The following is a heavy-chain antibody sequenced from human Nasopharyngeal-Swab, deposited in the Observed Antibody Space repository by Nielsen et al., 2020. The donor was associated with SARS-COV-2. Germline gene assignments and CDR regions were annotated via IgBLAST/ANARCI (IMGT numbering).Heavy chain of an antibody. CDR1: GFTFRSYD. CDR3: ARARYWLAASGPFFDY. J-gene: IGHJ4*02. V-gene: IGHV3-13*01. CDR2: IGNAGDT. Sequence: GGSLRLSCAASGFTFRSYDMHWVRQGTGKGPEWVSAIGNAGDTYYSGSVKGRFTISRENAKNSLYLQMNSLRAEDTAVYYCARARYWLAASGPFFDYWGQGTLVTVSS. D-gene: IGHD6-13*01.